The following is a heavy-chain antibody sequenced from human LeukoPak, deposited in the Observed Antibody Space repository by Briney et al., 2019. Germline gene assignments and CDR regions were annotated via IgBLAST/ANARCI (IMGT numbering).Heavy chain of an antibody. Sequence: GGSLRLSCAASGFTFSSYAMHWVRQAPGKGLEYVSAISSNGGSTYYANSVKGRFTISRDNSKNTLYLQMGSLRAEDMAVYYCTRGSGSYYNPTHLFYWGQGTLVTVSS. J-gene: IGHJ4*02. CDR2: ISSNGGST. D-gene: IGHD3-10*01. CDR1: GFTFSSYA. V-gene: IGHV3-64*01. CDR3: TRGSGSYYNPTHLFY.